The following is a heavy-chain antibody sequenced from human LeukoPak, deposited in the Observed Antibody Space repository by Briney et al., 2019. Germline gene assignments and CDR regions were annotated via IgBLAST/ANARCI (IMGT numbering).Heavy chain of an antibody. CDR3: AREDLDAFDI. V-gene: IGHV4-59*01. J-gene: IGHJ3*02. D-gene: IGHD3/OR15-3a*01. CDR2: IYYSGST. Sequence: SETLSLTCTVSGGSISSYYWSWIRQPPGKGLEWIGYIYYSGSTNYNPSLKSRVTISVDTSKNQFSLKLSSVTAADTAVYYCAREDLDAFDIWGQGTMVIVSS. CDR1: GGSISSYY.